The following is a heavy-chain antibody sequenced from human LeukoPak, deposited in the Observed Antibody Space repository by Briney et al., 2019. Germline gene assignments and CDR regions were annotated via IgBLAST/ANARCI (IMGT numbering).Heavy chain of an antibody. CDR2: INHSGST. D-gene: IGHD2-21*01. V-gene: IGHV4-34*01. Sequence: SETLSLTCAVYGGSFSGYYWSWIRQPPGKGLEWIGEINHSGSTNYNPSLKSRVTISVDTSKNQFSLKLSSVTAADTAVYYCARLGVIAPYYWGQGTLVTVSS. CDR1: GGSFSGYY. J-gene: IGHJ4*02. CDR3: ARLGVIAPYY.